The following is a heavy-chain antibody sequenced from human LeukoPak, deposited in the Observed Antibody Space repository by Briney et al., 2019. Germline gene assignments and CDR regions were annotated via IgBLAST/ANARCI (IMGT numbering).Heavy chain of an antibody. V-gene: IGHV4-61*01. CDR2: IYYSGSA. Sequence: SETLSLTCTVSGGSVSSGSYYWSWIRQPPGKGLEWIGYIYYSGSANYNPSLKSRVTISVDTSKNQFSLKLSSVTAADTAVYYCARVRDSSGWYGGDYWGQGTLVTVSP. CDR1: GGSVSSGSYY. J-gene: IGHJ4*02. CDR3: ARVRDSSGWYGGDY. D-gene: IGHD6-19*01.